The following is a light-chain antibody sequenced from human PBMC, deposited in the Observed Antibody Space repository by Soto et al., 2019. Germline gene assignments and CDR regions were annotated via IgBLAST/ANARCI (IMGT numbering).Light chain of an antibody. CDR1: QSLVYSDGYTY. V-gene: IGKV2-30*01. CDR2: KVS. J-gene: IGKJ2*01. CDR3: MQSAHFPYT. Sequence: DVVMTQSPLSLPVTPGQPASISCRSTQSLVYSDGYTYLTWFQQRPGPSPRRLIYKVSNRDSGVPDRFSVSGSDIDVTLKISRVEAEDVGVYYCMQSAHFPYTFGQGTKLEI.